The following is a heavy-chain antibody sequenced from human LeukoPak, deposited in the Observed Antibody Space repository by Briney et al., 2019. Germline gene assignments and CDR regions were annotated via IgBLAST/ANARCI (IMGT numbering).Heavy chain of an antibody. D-gene: IGHD6-13*01. Sequence: PGGSLRLSCAASGFTFSSYWMHWVRQAPGKGLVWVSRINSDGSSTSYADSVKGRFTISRDNAKNTLYLQTNSLRAEDTAVYYCAREGSSSWSTLLDYWGQGTLVTVSS. CDR1: GFTFSSYW. V-gene: IGHV3-74*01. CDR2: INSDGSST. J-gene: IGHJ4*02. CDR3: AREGSSSWSTLLDY.